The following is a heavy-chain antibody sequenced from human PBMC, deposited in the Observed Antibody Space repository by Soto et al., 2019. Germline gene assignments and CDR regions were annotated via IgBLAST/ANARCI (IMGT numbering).Heavy chain of an antibody. Sequence: SETLSLTCTVSGGSISSSSYYWGWIRQPPGKGLEWIGSIYYSGSTYYNPSLKSRVTISVDTSKNQFSLKLSSVTAADTAVYYCARGRIGSVSSSEFDPWGQGTLVTVSS. CDR1: GGSISSSSYY. D-gene: IGHD6-6*01. CDR2: IYYSGST. V-gene: IGHV4-39*07. CDR3: ARGRIGSVSSSEFDP. J-gene: IGHJ5*02.